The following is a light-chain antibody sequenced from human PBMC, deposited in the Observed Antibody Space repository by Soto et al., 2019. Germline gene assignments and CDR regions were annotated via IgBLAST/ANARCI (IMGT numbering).Light chain of an antibody. CDR3: EQSYSTWT. Sequence: DIQMTQSPSSLSASVGDRVTITCRASQSISSYLNWYQQKPGKAPKLLIYAASSFQSRVPSRFSGSGSGTDFTLTNSSLQPEDFATYYCEQSYSTWTFGQGTKVEIK. CDR2: AAS. CDR1: QSISSY. V-gene: IGKV1-39*01. J-gene: IGKJ1*01.